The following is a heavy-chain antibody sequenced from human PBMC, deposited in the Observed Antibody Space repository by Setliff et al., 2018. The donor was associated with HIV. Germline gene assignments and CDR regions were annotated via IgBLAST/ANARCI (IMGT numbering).Heavy chain of an antibody. V-gene: IGHV4-59*01. CDR2: IHHSGST. D-gene: IGHD6-13*01. J-gene: IGHJ6*03. Sequence: SETLSLTCIVSGGSISNYYWGWIRQSPGKGLEWIGFIHHSGSTNYNPSLESRVTISLDTANNHFSLNLRSVTAADTAVYYCSRQQLDGFRYKYYYMDVWGKVTTVTVSS. CDR3: SRQQLDGFRYKYYYMDV. CDR1: GGSISNYY.